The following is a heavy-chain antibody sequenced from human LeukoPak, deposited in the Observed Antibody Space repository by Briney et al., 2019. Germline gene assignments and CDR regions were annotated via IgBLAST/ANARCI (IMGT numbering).Heavy chain of an antibody. J-gene: IGHJ4*02. V-gene: IGHV3-21*01. Sequence: PGGSLRLSCAASGFTFSSYSMHWVRQAPGKGLEWVSSISSSSSYIYYADSVKGRFTISRDNAKNSLYLQMNSLRAEDTAVYYCARGPGEIAVAGTGSVYWGQGTLVTVSS. CDR3: ARGPGEIAVAGTGSVY. D-gene: IGHD6-19*01. CDR1: GFTFSSYS. CDR2: ISSSSSYI.